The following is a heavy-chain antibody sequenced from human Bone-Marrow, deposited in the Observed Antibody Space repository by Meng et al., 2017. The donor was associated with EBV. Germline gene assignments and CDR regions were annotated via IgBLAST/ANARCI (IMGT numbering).Heavy chain of an antibody. V-gene: IGHV4-61*01. CDR3: AKSSSSTPGVVDS. D-gene: IGHD6-6*01. J-gene: IGHJ4*02. Sequence: QAQLPDSGPGLVKPSEPLSLTCTVSGASVSGGTFHWSWIRQPPGKELEWIGYIYDGGTTIYNPSLKSRVTIFLDTSRNQFSLGLRSVTTADTAVYYCAKSSSSTPGVVDSWGQGTLVTVSS. CDR2: IYDGGTT. CDR1: GASVSGGTFH.